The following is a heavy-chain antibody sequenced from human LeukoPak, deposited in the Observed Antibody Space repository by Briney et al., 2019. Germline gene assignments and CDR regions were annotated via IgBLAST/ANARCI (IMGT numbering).Heavy chain of an antibody. CDR3: ARVRGYCTNGVCSYYYYYRDV. V-gene: IGHV4-61*02. CDR2: IYTSGST. J-gene: IGHJ6*03. D-gene: IGHD2-8*01. CDR1: GGSISSGSYY. Sequence: SQTLSLTCTVSGGSISSGSYYWSWIRQPAGKGLEWIGRIYTSGSTNYNPSLKSRVTISIDTSKNQFSLKLSSVTATDTAVYYCARVRGYCTNGVCSYYYYYRDVGAKGPRSPSP.